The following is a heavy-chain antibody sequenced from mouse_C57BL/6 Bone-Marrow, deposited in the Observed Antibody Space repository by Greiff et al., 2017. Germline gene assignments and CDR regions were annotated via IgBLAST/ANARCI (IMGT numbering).Heavy chain of an antibody. CDR1: GFTFSDYY. V-gene: IGHV5-12*01. D-gene: IGHD4-1*01. J-gene: IGHJ3*01. CDR3: ARHDWDWFAY. Sequence: EVQVVASGGGLVQPGGSLKLSCAASGFTFSDYYMYWVRQTPEKRLEWVAYISNGGGSPYYPDTVKGRFTISRDNAKNTLYLQMSRLKSEDTAMYYCARHDWDWFAYGGQGTLVTVSA. CDR2: ISNGGGSP.